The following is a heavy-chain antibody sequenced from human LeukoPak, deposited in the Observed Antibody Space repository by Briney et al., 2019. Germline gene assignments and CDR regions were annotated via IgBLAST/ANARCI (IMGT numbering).Heavy chain of an antibody. CDR2: IYYSGST. Sequence: SETLSLTCTVSGGSISSSSYYWGWIRQPPGKGLEWIGSIYYSGSTYYSPSLKSRVTMSIDTSKNQFSLKLSSVTAADTAVYYCARHGSASGWYRSHFDYWGQGTLVTVSS. CDR3: ARHGSASGWYRSHFDY. D-gene: IGHD6-19*01. J-gene: IGHJ4*02. CDR1: GGSISSSSYY. V-gene: IGHV4-39*01.